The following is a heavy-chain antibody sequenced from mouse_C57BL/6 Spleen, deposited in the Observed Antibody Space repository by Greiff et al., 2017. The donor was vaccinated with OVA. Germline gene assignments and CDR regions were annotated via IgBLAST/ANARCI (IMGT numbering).Heavy chain of an antibody. J-gene: IGHJ4*01. CDR1: GFSLTSYG. V-gene: IGHV2-2*01. CDR3: ARNWGDYDEGGYAMDY. CDR2: IWSGGST. D-gene: IGHD2-4*01. Sequence: VQLQQSGPGLVQPSQSLSITCTVSGFSLTSYGVHWVRQSPGKGLEWLGVIWSGGSTDYNAAFISRLSISKDNSKSQVFFKMNSLQADDTAIYYCARNWGDYDEGGYAMDYWGQGTSVTVSS.